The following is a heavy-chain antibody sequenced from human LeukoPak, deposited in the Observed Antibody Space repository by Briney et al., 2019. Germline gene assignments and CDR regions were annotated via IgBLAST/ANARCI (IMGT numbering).Heavy chain of an antibody. CDR2: IYHSGST. V-gene: IGHV4-4*02. CDR1: GGSISSSNW. Sequence: SETLSLTCAVSGGSISSSNWWSWVRQPPGKGLEWIGEIYHSGSTNYNPSLKSRVTISVDKSKNQFSLKLSSVTAADAAVYYCARLLWFGELLQTSADNWFDPWGQGTLVTVSS. J-gene: IGHJ5*02. D-gene: IGHD3-10*01. CDR3: ARLLWFGELLQTSADNWFDP.